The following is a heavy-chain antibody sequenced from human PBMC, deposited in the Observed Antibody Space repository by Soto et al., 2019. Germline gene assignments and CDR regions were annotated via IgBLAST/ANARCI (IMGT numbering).Heavy chain of an antibody. J-gene: IGHJ4*02. V-gene: IGHV3-30-3*01. Sequence: GGSLRLSCAASGFTFSSYAMHWVRQAPGKGLEWVAVISYDGSNKYYADSVKGRFTISRDNSKNTLYLQMNSLRAEDTAVYYCARDPGIAAAGTDGVFDYWGQGTLVTVSS. CDR1: GFTFSSYA. CDR2: ISYDGSNK. D-gene: IGHD6-13*01. CDR3: ARDPGIAAAGTDGVFDY.